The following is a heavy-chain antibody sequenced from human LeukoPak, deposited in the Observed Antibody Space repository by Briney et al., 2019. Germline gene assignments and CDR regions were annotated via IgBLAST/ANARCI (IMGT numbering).Heavy chain of an antibody. CDR3: ARDGAPGYCSGGSCLTWFDP. V-gene: IGHV1-69*13. CDR2: IIPIFGTA. CDR1: GGTFSSYA. Sequence: SVNVSCKASGGTFSSYAISWVRQAPGQGLEWMGGIIPIFGTANYAQKFQGRVTITADESTSTAYMELSSLRSEDAAVYYCARDGAPGYCSGGSCLTWFDPWGQGTLVTVSS. D-gene: IGHD2-15*01. J-gene: IGHJ5*02.